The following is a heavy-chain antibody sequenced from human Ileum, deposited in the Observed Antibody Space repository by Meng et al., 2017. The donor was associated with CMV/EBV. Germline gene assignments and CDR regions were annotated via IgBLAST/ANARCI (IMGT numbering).Heavy chain of an antibody. CDR3: AHNTPSRFNY. J-gene: IGHJ4*02. CDR2: ISWDDDT. V-gene: IGHV2-5*02. D-gene: IGHD5-18*01. CDR1: GFSLSSGGVG. Sequence: QITLKESGPTVVKPTQTLTLTCTFSGFSLSSGGVGVGWIRQPPGKALEWLALISWDDDTRYSPSLKTRLTITKDTSKNQVVLTMTNMDPVDTATYYRAHNTPSRFNYWGQGTLVTVSS.